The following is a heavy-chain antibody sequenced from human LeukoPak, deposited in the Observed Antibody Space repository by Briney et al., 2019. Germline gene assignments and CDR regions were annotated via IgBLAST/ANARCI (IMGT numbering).Heavy chain of an antibody. Sequence: GGSLRLSCAASGFTFDDYAMHWVRQAPGKGLEWVSGISWNSGSIGYADSVKGRFTISRDDAKNTVYLQMNSLRAEDTAVYYCARVMDYGGSSPFDYWGQGTLVTVSS. CDR3: ARVMDYGGSSPFDY. V-gene: IGHV3-9*01. D-gene: IGHD4-23*01. CDR2: ISWNSGSI. J-gene: IGHJ4*02. CDR1: GFTFDDYA.